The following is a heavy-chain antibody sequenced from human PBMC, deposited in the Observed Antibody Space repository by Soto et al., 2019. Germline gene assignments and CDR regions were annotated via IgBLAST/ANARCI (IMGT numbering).Heavy chain of an antibody. D-gene: IGHD3-10*01. J-gene: IGHJ6*01. Sequence: EVQLVESGGGLVQPGGSLRLSCAASGFTFRNNVMNWVRQAPGRGLQWVSGITDNGGSTYYADSVKGRCTISRDKPKNTLYLQMNSRRAEDAAVYYCAKEVYGAARGAVDVWGQGTRVTVSS. CDR3: AKEVYGAARGAVDV. V-gene: IGHV3-23*04. CDR2: ITDNGGST. CDR1: GFTFRNNV.